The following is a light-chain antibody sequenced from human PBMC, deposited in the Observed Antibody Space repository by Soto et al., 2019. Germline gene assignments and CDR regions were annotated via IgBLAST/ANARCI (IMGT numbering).Light chain of an antibody. Sequence: QSVLTQPPSVSAAPGQKVTISCSGSSSNIGHYYVSWYQQLPGTAPKLLIYDDYKRPSGIPDRFSASKSGTSATLGITGLQIGDEAHYYCGTWDTSLTAAVFGGGTTLTVL. CDR2: DDY. V-gene: IGLV1-51*01. CDR3: GTWDTSLTAAV. CDR1: SSNIGHYY. J-gene: IGLJ3*02.